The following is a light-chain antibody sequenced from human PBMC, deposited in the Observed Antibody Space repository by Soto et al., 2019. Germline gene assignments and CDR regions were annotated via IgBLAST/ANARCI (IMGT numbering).Light chain of an antibody. CDR1: NSDGGAYGY. V-gene: IGLV2-14*03. CDR2: DVR. Sequence: QSALTQPAAVSGSPGQSITISCTGINSDGGAYGYVSWYQLHSGMAPKLVIYDVRTRPSGVYDRFSGSKSGNTASLTISGIQAEDEADYFGASSISIGTWVFGGVNEPTV. J-gene: IGLJ3*02. CDR3: ASSISIGTWV.